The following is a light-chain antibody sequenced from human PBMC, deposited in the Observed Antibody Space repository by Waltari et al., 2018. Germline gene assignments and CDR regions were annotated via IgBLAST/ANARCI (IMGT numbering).Light chain of an antibody. CDR3: QQYYSSSVT. V-gene: IGKV1-27*01. J-gene: IGKJ3*01. CDR1: QGIGNY. CDR2: AAS. Sequence: DIQMTQSPSSLSASVGNRVTITCRASQGIGNYLAWYQQKPGRAPKLLIYAASTLQSGVPSRFSGSGFGRDFTLTISSLQAEDVAVYYCQQYYSSSVTFGPGTKVEIK.